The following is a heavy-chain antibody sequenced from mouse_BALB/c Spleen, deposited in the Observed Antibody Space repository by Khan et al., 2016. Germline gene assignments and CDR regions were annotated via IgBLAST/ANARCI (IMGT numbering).Heavy chain of an antibody. J-gene: IGHJ3*01. CDR1: GYTFTNYG. CDR2: INTNTGAP. Sequence: QIQLVQSGPELKKPGETVKISCKASGYTFTNYGMNWVKQAPGKGLKWMGWINTNTGAPTYAEEFKGRFAFSLDTSASTAYLQINNLKNEAAATYFGAEGCYGSNGFAYWGQGTLVTVSA. D-gene: IGHD1-1*01. CDR3: AEGCYGSNGFAY. V-gene: IGHV9-3*02.